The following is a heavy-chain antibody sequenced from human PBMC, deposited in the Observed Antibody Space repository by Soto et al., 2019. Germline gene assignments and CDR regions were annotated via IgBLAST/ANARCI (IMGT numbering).Heavy chain of an antibody. CDR2: INPNGGGT. CDR1: GYTFTACY. V-gene: IGHV1-2*02. Sequence: ASVKVSCKASGYTFTACYIHWVRQAPGQGLEWMGWINPNGGGTKYAQKFQGRVTMTRDTSINTAYMELTRLTSDDTAVYYCARAVHTMIQGVRFRVDQWGQGILVTVS. CDR3: ARAVHTMIQGVRFRVDQ. D-gene: IGHD3-10*01. J-gene: IGHJ4*02.